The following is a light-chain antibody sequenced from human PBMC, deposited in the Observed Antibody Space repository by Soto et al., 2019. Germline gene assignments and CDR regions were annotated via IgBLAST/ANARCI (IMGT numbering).Light chain of an antibody. Sequence: DIQMTQSPSSLSASVGDRVTITCRASQGISNNLAWYQQKAGEVPKLLIYAASTLQSGVPSRFSGSGSGTDFTLTIYSLQPEDVATYYCQKYNRAPFTFGPGTKVDIK. V-gene: IGKV1-27*01. CDR2: AAS. CDR1: QGISNN. J-gene: IGKJ3*01. CDR3: QKYNRAPFT.